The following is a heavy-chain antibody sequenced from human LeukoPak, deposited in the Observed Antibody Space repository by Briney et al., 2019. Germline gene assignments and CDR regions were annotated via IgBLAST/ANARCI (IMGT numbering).Heavy chain of an antibody. CDR2: INSDGSST. V-gene: IGHV3-74*01. J-gene: IGHJ3*02. CDR3: ARDQGDAFDI. Sequence: PGGSLRLSCAASGFTFSSYWMQWLRQAPGKGRVWVSRINSDGSSTSYADSVKGRFTISRDNAKNTLYLQMNSLRAEDTAVYYCARDQGDAFDIWGQGTMVTVSS. CDR1: GFTFSSYW.